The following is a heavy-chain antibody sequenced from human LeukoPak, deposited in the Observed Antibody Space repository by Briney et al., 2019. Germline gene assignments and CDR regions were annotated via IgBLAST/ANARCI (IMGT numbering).Heavy chain of an antibody. D-gene: IGHD2-2*01. J-gene: IGHJ4*02. V-gene: IGHV4-34*01. CDR3: ARGRGGVVPAAPYYFDY. CDR2: INHSGST. CDR1: GGSFSGYY. Sequence: SETLSLTCAVYGGSFSGYYWSWIRQPPGKGLEWIGEINHSGSTNYNPSLKSRVTISVDTSKNQFSLKLSSVTAADTAVYYCARGRGGVVPAAPYYFDYWGQGTLVTVSS.